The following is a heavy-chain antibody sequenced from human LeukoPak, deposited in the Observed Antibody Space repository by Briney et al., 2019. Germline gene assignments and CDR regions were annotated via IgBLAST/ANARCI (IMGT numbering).Heavy chain of an antibody. CDR1: GFTFSSYS. Sequence: PGGSLRLSCAASGFTFSSYSMNWVRQAPGRGLEWVSSISSSSSYIYYADSVKGRFTISRDNAKNSLYLQMNSLRAEDTAVYYCASSAAAGTGGWFDPWGQGTLVTVSS. V-gene: IGHV3-21*01. CDR3: ASSAAAGTGGWFDP. D-gene: IGHD6-13*01. J-gene: IGHJ5*02. CDR2: ISSSSSYI.